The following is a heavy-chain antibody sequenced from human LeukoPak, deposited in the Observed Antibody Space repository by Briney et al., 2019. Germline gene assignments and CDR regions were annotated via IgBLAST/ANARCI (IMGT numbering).Heavy chain of an antibody. J-gene: IGHJ5*02. V-gene: IGHV2-5*01. CDR3: AHIDSEQWLPTTNPRTQYNWFDP. CDR2: IYWNDDK. Sequence: SGPTLVKPTQTLTLTCTFSGFSLSTSGVGVGWIRQPPGKALEWLALIYWNDDKRYSPSLKSRLTITKDTSKNQVVLTMTNMDPVDTATYYCAHIDSEQWLPTTNPRTQYNWFDPWGQGTLVTVSS. CDR1: GFSLSTSGVG. D-gene: IGHD6-19*01.